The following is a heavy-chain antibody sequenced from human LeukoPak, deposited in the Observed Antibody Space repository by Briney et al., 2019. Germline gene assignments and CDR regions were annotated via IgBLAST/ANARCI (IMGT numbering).Heavy chain of an antibody. J-gene: IGHJ5*02. V-gene: IGHV1-69*05. D-gene: IGHD6-13*01. CDR1: GGTLSSYA. CDR2: IIPIFGTA. CDR3: ARDRDLVLAAAANHNWFDP. Sequence: ASVKVSCKASGGTLSSYAISWVRQAPGQGLEWMGRIIPIFGTANYAQKFQGRVTITTDESTSTAYMELSSLRSEDTAVYYCARDRDLVLAAAANHNWFDPWGQGTLVTVSS.